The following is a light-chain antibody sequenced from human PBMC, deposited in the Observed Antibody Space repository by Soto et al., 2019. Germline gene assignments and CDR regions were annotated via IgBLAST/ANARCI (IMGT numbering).Light chain of an antibody. CDR1: QSVSSY. V-gene: IGKV3-11*01. CDR3: QQRSNWL. CDR2: DAS. Sequence: EIVLTQSPATLSLSPGERATLSCRASQSVSSYLAWYQQKPGQAPRLLLYDASNRATGIPARFSGSGSGTDFTLTISSLEPEDFAVYYCQQRSNWLFGGGTKVEIK. J-gene: IGKJ4*01.